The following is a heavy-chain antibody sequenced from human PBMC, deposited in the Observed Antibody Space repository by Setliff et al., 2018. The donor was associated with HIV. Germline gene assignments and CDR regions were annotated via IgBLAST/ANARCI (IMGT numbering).Heavy chain of an antibody. CDR3: ARRDYNFSGTFDI. J-gene: IGHJ3*02. Sequence: LSLTCIVSGGSVSGYKWSWIRQSPGKGLEWIGYIYTSGSATYNPSLKSRVTISIDTSKNQFSLRLDSVTAADTAVYYCARRDYNFSGTFDIWGQGTMVTV. CDR1: GGSVSGYK. D-gene: IGHD3-3*01. CDR2: IYTSGSA. V-gene: IGHV4-4*08.